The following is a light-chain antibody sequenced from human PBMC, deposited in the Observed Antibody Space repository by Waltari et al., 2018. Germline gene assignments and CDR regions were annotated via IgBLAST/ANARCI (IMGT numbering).Light chain of an antibody. V-gene: IGKV4-1*01. CDR1: QSVLHSSNNKNY. CDR2: WAS. CDR3: QQYYSTCQ. J-gene: IGKJ1*01. Sequence: DIVMTQSPDSLAVSLGERATINCKSSQSVLHSSNNKNYLAWYQKKPGQPPKLLIYWASTRESGVPDRVSGSGSGTDFTLTISSLQAEDVAVYYCQQYYSTCQFGQGTKVEIK.